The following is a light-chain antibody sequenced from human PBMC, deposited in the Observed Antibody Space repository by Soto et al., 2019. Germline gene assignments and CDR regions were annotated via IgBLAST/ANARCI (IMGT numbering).Light chain of an antibody. J-gene: IGKJ4*01. CDR3: HHFGTSPPHA. V-gene: IGKV3-20*01. CDR1: QSISSTY. Sequence: EIVLTQSPGTLSLSPGVGATLSCRASQSISSTYLAWYQLKPGQAPRLLIYGASSRAAGVPDRFSGSGSGTDFTLSISRLEPEDFAVYYCHHFGTSPPHAFGGGTKVEIK. CDR2: GAS.